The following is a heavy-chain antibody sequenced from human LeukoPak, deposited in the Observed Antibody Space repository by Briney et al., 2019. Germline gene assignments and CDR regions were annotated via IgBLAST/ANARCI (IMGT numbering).Heavy chain of an antibody. V-gene: IGHV1-69*04. CDR1: GGTFSSYA. CDR2: IIPILGIA. D-gene: IGHD6-19*01. CDR3: ARAAVAGTFIPYYFDY. J-gene: IGHJ4*02. Sequence: SVKVSCKASGGTFSSYAISWVRQAPGQGLEWMGRIIPILGIANYAQKFQGRVTITADKSTSTAYMELSSLRSEDTAVYYCARAAVAGTFIPYYFDYWGQGTLVTISS.